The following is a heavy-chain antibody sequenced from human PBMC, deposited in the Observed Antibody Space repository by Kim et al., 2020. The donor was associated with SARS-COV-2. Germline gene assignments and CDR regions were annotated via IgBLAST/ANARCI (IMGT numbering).Heavy chain of an antibody. D-gene: IGHD2-8*01. CDR2: ITNKANGYAT. J-gene: IGHJ6*02. CDR1: ALSFSGSA. V-gene: IGHV3-73*01. CDR3: GHCTKGECWGGGLDV. Sequence: GGSLRLSCAASALSFSGSAVHWFRQASGRGLEWVGRITNKANGYATRYAASMTGRFIISRDDSRNTAYLQMNGLKTEDTAVYYCGHCTKGECWGGGLDVRGQGTTVTVSS.